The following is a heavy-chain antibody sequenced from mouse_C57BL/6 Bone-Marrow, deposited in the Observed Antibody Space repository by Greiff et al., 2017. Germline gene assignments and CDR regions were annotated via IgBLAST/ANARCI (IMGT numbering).Heavy chain of an antibody. V-gene: IGHV1-64*01. CDR3: VFYYDYPWFAY. CDR1: GYTFTSYW. CDR2: IHPNSGST. J-gene: IGHJ3*01. Sequence: QVQLQQPGAELVKPGASVKLSCKASGYTFTSYWMHWVKQRPGQGLEWIGMIHPNSGSTNYNEKFKSKATLTVDKASSTVYMQLSSLTSEDTAVYYCVFYYDYPWFAYWGQGTLVTVSA. D-gene: IGHD2-4*01.